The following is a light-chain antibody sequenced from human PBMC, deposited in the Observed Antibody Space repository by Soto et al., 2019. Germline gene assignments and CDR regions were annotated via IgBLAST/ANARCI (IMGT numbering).Light chain of an antibody. CDR2: GAS. J-gene: IGKJ3*01. Sequence: IVLTQSPGTLSLSPGERATLSCGAIQSVTNNFLAWYQQKPGQAPRLLIYGASSRATGVPDRFSGSGSGTDFTLPISRLEPGDFAASYCKQSGTPLFTFGPGTTVDI. CDR1: QSVTNNF. V-gene: IGKV3-20*01. CDR3: KQSGTPLFT.